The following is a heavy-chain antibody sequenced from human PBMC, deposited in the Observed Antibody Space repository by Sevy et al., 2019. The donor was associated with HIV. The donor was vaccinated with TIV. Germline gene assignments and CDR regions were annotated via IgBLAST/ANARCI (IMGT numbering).Heavy chain of an antibody. V-gene: IGHV4-39*01. Sequence: SETLSLTCTVSGGSISSSSYYWGWIRQPPGKGLEWIGSIYYSGSTYYNPSLKSRVAISVDTSKNQFSLKLSSVTAADEAVYYCARHGCSSGSCYDYYYYYMDVWGKGTTVTVSS. CDR2: IYYSGST. D-gene: IGHD2-15*01. CDR1: GGSISSSSYY. J-gene: IGHJ6*03. CDR3: ARHGCSSGSCYDYYYYYMDV.